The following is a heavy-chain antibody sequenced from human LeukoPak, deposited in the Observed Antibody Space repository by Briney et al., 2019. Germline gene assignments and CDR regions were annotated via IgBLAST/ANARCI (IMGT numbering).Heavy chain of an antibody. J-gene: IGHJ4*02. V-gene: IGHV3-23*01. CDR1: GFTFSSYS. CDR3: AKNGELLRSPFDS. Sequence: GGSLRLSCAASGFTFSSYSMNWVRRAPGKGLEWVSSISGGGGSTYYTDSVKGRFTISRDNSKNRLYLQMNSLRADDTAIFYCAKNGELLRSPFDSWGQGTLVTVSS. D-gene: IGHD1-7*01. CDR2: ISGGGGST.